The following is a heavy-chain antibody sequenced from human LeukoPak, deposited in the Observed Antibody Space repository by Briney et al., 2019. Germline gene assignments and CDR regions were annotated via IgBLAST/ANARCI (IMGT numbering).Heavy chain of an antibody. J-gene: IGHJ4*02. CDR2: INPDSGGT. CDR1: GYTFSGYY. CDR3: ATDRIGGWHAYFDY. D-gene: IGHD6-19*01. V-gene: IGHV1-2*02. Sequence: ASVKVSCKASGYTFSGYYIHWVRQAPGQGLEWMGWINPDSGGTNYAQKFQGRVTMTWDTSISTAYMELSRLRSEDTAVYYCATDRIGGWHAYFDYWGQGTLVTVSS.